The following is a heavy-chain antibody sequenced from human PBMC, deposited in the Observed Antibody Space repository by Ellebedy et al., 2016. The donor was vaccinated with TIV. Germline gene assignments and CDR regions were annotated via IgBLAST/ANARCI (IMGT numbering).Heavy chain of an antibody. Sequence: ESLKISCTVSGGSISTSGSFWGWVRQPPGKGLEWIWTIYYTGATYYNPSLQSRVAISVDTSKNQFSLKLRSLTAADTAVYFCAKDRGSHITDFWGQGTLVTVSS. V-gene: IGHV4-39*07. D-gene: IGHD3-16*01. CDR3: AKDRGSHITDF. CDR2: IYYTGAT. CDR1: GGSISTSGSF. J-gene: IGHJ4*02.